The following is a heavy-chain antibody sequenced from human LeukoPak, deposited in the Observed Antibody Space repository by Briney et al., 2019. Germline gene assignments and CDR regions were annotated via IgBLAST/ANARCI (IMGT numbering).Heavy chain of an antibody. CDR3: ARGPGYGDSMYYFDY. CDR2: IRAYNGKT. J-gene: IGHJ4*02. CDR1: GYILTSYG. D-gene: IGHD2-21*02. Sequence: ASVKVSCKASGYILTSYGISWVRQAPGQGLEWMGWIRAYNGKTNYAQKLQGRVTMTTDTSTTTVYMEVRSLRSDDTAVYYCARGPGYGDSMYYFDYWGQGTLVTVSS. V-gene: IGHV1-18*04.